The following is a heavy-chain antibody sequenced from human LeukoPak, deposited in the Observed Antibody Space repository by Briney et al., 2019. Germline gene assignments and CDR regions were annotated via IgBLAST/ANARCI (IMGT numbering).Heavy chain of an antibody. J-gene: IGHJ4*02. D-gene: IGHD3-22*01. CDR1: GFTFGVYG. CDR3: ARATYYYDSSGYYPH. CDR2: INWNGGST. Sequence: GGSLRLSCAASGFTFGVYGRSGARQAPGRGRKWVSGINWNGGSTGYADSVKGRFTISRDNAKNSLYLQMNSLRAEDTALYYCARATYYYDSSGYYPHWGQGTLVTVSS. V-gene: IGHV3-20*04.